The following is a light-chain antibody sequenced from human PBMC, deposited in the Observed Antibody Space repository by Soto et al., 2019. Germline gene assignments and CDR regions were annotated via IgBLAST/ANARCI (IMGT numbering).Light chain of an antibody. CDR3: QQHYNTSWT. CDR1: QRISTY. Sequence: DIQLTQAPSSLSASVGDRITITCRASQRISTYLYWYQQKPGKAPELVIYTASSLESGVPSRVSGSGSGTDFTLTISSLQPEDLAAYYCQQHYNTSWTFGQGTEVEIK. J-gene: IGKJ1*01. V-gene: IGKV1-39*01. CDR2: TAS.